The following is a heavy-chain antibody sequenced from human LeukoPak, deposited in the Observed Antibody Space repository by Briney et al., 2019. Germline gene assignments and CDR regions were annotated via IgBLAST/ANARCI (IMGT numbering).Heavy chain of an antibody. J-gene: IGHJ4*02. Sequence: PGGSLRLSCAASGFTFDDYGMSWVRQAPGKGLEWVGRIKSKTDGGTTDYAAPVKGRFTILRDDSKNTLYLQMNSLKTEDTAVYYCTTRGGAHSSSWRNYYFDYWGQGTLVTVSS. V-gene: IGHV3-15*01. CDR1: GFTFDDYG. CDR3: TTRGGAHSSSWRNYYFDY. CDR2: IKSKTDGGTT. D-gene: IGHD6-13*01.